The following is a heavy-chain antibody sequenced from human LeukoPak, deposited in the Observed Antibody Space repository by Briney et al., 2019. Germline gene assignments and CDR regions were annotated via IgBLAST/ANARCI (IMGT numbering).Heavy chain of an antibody. Sequence: SETLSLTCTVSGGSISTYHWSWIRQPPGKGLEWIGYIYYSGTTNYNPSLKSRVTISVDTSKNQFSLKLSSVTAADTAVYYCARGGILTGYYRYNWFDPWGQGTLVTVSS. V-gene: IGHV4-59*12. CDR1: GGSISTYH. J-gene: IGHJ5*02. CDR3: ARGGILTGYYRYNWFDP. D-gene: IGHD3-9*01. CDR2: IYYSGTT.